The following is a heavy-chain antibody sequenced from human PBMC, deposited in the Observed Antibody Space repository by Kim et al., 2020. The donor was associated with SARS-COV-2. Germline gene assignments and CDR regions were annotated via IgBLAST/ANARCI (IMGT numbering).Heavy chain of an antibody. CDR1: GFTFSTYS. J-gene: IGHJ6*02. CDR2: ISSSSTYI. Sequence: GGSLRLSCAASGFTFSTYSMNWVRQAPGKGLEWVSSISSSSTYIYYADSVKGRFTISRDNAKNSLSLHMNSLRAEDTAVYYCARGTKGNLAAAKIYYYGMDVWGQGTTVTVSS. D-gene: IGHD6-13*01. CDR3: ARGTKGNLAAAKIYYYGMDV. V-gene: IGHV3-21*01.